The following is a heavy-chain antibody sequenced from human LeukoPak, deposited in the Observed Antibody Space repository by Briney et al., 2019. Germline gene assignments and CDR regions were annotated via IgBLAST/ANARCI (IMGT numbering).Heavy chain of an antibody. CDR3: AKALDTYGYMRFDY. J-gene: IGHJ4*02. CDR2: INGGGDTT. Sequence: PGGSLRLSCATSGFTFVSYAMTWVRQAPGKGLEWVSSINGGGDTTYYADSVKGRFTISRDKATNTLFLQMSSLRAEDSAIYYCAKALDTYGYMRFDYWGQGALVTVSS. D-gene: IGHD5-18*01. CDR1: GFTFVSYA. V-gene: IGHV3-23*01.